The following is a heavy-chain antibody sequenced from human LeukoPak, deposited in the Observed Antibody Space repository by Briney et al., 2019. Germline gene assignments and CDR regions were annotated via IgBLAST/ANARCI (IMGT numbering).Heavy chain of an antibody. CDR1: GYTFTSYD. CDR2: MNPNGGNT. CDR3: ARGLRFLEWLLFWFDP. Sequence: ASVKVSCKASGYTFTSYDINWVRQAPGQGLEWMGWMNPNGGNTGYAQKFQGRVTMTRNTSISTAYMELSSLRSEDTAVYYCARGLRFLEWLLFWFDPWGQGTLVTVSS. J-gene: IGHJ5*02. D-gene: IGHD3-3*01. V-gene: IGHV1-8*01.